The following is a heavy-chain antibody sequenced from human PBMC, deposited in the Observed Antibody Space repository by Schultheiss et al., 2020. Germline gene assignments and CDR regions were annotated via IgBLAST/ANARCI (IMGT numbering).Heavy chain of an antibody. V-gene: IGHV4-39*07. D-gene: IGHD5-24*01. J-gene: IGHJ1*01. Sequence: SETLSLTCTVSGGSISSSSYYWSWIRQPPGKGLEWIGEINHSGSTNYNPSLKSRVTVSVDTSKNQFSLKLSSVTAADTAVYYCARGGDDCKTHVWGQGVLVTVSS. CDR2: INHSGST. CDR3: ARGGDDCKTHV. CDR1: GGSISSSSYY.